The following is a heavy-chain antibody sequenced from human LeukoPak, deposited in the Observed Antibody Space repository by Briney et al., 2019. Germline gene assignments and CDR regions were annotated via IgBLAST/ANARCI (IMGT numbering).Heavy chain of an antibody. Sequence: SETLSLTCTVSVGSISSNDYYWGWVRQPPGKGLEWIGSIYYGGNTYYNPSLESRVTISVDTSKNQFSLKLTYATDADTAVYYCARLLISVADLDSWGQGNLVTVSS. V-gene: IGHV4-39*01. CDR2: IYYGGNT. J-gene: IGHJ4*02. CDR1: VGSISSNDYY. D-gene: IGHD6-19*01. CDR3: ARLLISVADLDS.